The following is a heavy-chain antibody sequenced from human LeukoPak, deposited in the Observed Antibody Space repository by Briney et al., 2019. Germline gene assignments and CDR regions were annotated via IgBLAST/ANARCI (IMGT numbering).Heavy chain of an antibody. D-gene: IGHD5-12*01. V-gene: IGHV4-31*03. Sequence: SQTLSLTCTVSGGSISSGGYYWSWIRQHPGTDLEWTGYIYYSGSTYYNPSLKSRVTISVDTSKNQFSLKLSSVTAADTAVYYCARHSDYLRAFDYWGQGTLVTVSS. CDR3: ARHSDYLRAFDY. CDR2: IYYSGST. CDR1: GGSISSGGYY. J-gene: IGHJ4*02.